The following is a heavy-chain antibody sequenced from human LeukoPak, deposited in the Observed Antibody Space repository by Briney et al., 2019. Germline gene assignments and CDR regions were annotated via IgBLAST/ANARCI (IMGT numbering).Heavy chain of an antibody. V-gene: IGHV3-30-3*01. J-gene: IGHJ4*02. CDR3: ARGPWGITMVRGVRNLYYFDY. CDR2: ISYDGSNK. CDR1: GFTFSSYA. D-gene: IGHD3-10*01. Sequence: GGSLRLSCAASGFTFSSYAMHWVRQAPGKGLEWVAVISYDGSNKYYADSVKGRFTISRDNSKNTLYLQMNSLRAEDTAVYYCARGPWGITMVRGVRNLYYFDYWGQGTLVTVSS.